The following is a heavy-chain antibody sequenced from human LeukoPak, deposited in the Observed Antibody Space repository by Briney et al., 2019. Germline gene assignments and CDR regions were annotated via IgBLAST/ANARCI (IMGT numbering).Heavy chain of an antibody. CDR3: ARDGGYSGSYFGHLGY. CDR2: INPSGGST. J-gene: IGHJ4*02. V-gene: IGHV1-46*01. D-gene: IGHD1-26*01. Sequence: GASVKVSCKASGYTFTSYYMHWVRQAPGQGLEWMGIINPSGGSTSYAQKFQGRVTMTRDTSTSTVYMELSSLRSDDTAVYCCARDGGYSGSYFGHLGYWGQGTLVTVSS. CDR1: GYTFTSYY.